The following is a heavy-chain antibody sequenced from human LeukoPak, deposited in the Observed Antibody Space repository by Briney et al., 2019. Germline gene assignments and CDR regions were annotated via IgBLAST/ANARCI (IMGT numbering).Heavy chain of an antibody. CDR2: IYYSGST. D-gene: IGHD1-7*01. CDR1: GGSISSSSYY. Sequence: SETLSLTCTVSGGSISSSSYYWGWIRQPPGKGLEWIGSIYYSGSTYYNPSLKSRDTISVDTSKNQFSLKLSSVTAADTAVYYCARNNWNYVIDYWGQGTLVTVSS. CDR3: ARNNWNYVIDY. V-gene: IGHV4-39*01. J-gene: IGHJ4*02.